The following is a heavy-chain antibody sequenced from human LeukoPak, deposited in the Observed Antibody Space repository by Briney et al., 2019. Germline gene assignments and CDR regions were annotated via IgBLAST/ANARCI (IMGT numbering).Heavy chain of an antibody. V-gene: IGHV4-61*01. CDR3: ARDVGGVREGFDI. J-gene: IGHJ3*02. D-gene: IGHD3-16*01. Sequence: PSETLSLTCTVSGGSVSSESYHWSWIRQPPGKGLEWIAYIFNSGSSNYNPSLKSRVTISVDTSKNQFSLKLNSVTAADTAQYHYARDVGGVREGFDIWGQGTMVTVSS. CDR1: GGSVSSESYH. CDR2: IFNSGSS.